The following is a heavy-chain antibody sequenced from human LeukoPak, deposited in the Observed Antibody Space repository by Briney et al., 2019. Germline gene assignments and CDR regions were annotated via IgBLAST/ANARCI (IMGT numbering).Heavy chain of an antibody. CDR2: IYYTGST. D-gene: IGHD3-10*01. Sequence: SETLSLTCTVPGGSISSYHWSWIRQPPGKGLEWIGYIYYTGSTNYNPSLKSRVTISVDTSKNQFSLKLSSVTAADTAVYYCARHLDYYGSGTYEFWGQGTLVTVSS. V-gene: IGHV4-59*08. CDR3: ARHLDYYGSGTYEF. CDR1: GGSISSYH. J-gene: IGHJ4*02.